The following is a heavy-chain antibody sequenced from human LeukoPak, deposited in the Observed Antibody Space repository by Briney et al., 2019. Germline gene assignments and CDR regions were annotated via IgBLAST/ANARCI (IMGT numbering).Heavy chain of an antibody. J-gene: IGHJ5*01. CDR3: ARGLMWGFES. D-gene: IGHD2-8*01. CDR2: IYSGGTR. CDR1: GFTVRSNY. V-gene: IGHV3-66*01. Sequence: PGGSLRLSCAVSGFTVRSNYSSWVRQPPGKGLEWVSVIYSGGTRHYGDSVKDRFTISRDKSKNTVYLQMDSLRVEDTAVYYCARGLMWGFESWGQGTLVTVSS.